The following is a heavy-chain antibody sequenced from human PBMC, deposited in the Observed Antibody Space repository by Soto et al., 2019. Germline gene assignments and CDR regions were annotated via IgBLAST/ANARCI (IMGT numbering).Heavy chain of an antibody. D-gene: IGHD6-19*01. CDR3: AKGGPGIAVAGTGYFQH. V-gene: IGHV3-23*01. CDR1: GFTFSSYA. Sequence: EVQLLESGGGLVQPGGSLRLSCAASGFTFSSYAMSWVRQAPGKGLEWVSGISGSGDSTYYADSVKGRFTISRDNSKNTLYLQMNSRRAEDTAVYYGAKGGPGIAVAGTGYFQHWGQGTLVTVSS. CDR2: ISGSGDST. J-gene: IGHJ1*01.